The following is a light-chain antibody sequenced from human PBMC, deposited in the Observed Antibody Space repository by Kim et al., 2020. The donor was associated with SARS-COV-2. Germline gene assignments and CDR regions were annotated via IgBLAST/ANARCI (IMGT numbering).Light chain of an antibody. V-gene: IGLV3-19*01. CDR2: GQN. Sequence: SSELTQDPAVSVALGQTVRITCQGDILRSYYVTWYQQKPGQAPILVIYGQNNRPSGIPDRFSGSSSGNTASLTITGAQAEDEADYYCNSRDSSDNHLVFGGGTQLTVL. J-gene: IGLJ3*02. CDR1: ILRSYY. CDR3: NSRDSSDNHLV.